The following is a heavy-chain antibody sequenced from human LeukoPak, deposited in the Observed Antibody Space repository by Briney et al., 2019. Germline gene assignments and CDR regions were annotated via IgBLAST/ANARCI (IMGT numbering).Heavy chain of an antibody. CDR1: GGSISSYY. CDR3: AKVRALSYYDSSGDLYYFQY. J-gene: IGHJ4*02. CDR2: IYYSGIT. Sequence: SETLSLTCTVSGGSISSYYWSWLRQPPGKGLEWIGFIYYSGITDYNPSLKSRVTISVDTSKNQFSLKLSSVTAADTAVYYCAKVRALSYYDSSGDLYYFQYWGQGTLVTVSS. V-gene: IGHV4-59*01. D-gene: IGHD3-22*01.